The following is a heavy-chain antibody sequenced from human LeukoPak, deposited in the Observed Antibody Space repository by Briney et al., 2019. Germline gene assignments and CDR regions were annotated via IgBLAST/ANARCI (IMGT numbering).Heavy chain of an antibody. J-gene: IGHJ3*01. CDR1: GYTFTDYY. V-gene: IGHV1-2*02. CDR3: ARERNYGDYGNAFDV. D-gene: IGHD4-17*01. Sequence: ASVTVPCKASGYTFTDYYIHWLRQAPGQGLEWMGWINPKRGVTTYAQKFQGRVTMTRDTSITTAYMELTRLRSDDTTIYYCARERNYGDYGNAFDVWGQGTKGTVSS. CDR2: INPKRGVT.